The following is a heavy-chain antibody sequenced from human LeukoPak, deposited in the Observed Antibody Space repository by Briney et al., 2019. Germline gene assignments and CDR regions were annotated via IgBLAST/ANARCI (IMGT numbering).Heavy chain of an antibody. J-gene: IGHJ4*02. CDR3: ARDRWELAGYFDY. Sequence: GGSLRLSCAASGFTFSSYSMNWVRQAPGKGLEWVSYISSSSSTIYYADSVKGRFTISRDNAKNSLYLQMNSLRAEDTAVYYCARDRWELAGYFDYWGQGTLVTVSS. V-gene: IGHV3-48*01. CDR2: ISSSSSTI. D-gene: IGHD1-26*01. CDR1: GFTFSSYS.